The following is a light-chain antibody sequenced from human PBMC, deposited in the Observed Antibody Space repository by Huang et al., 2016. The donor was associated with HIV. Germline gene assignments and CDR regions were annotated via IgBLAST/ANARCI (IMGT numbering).Light chain of an antibody. CDR1: RSVGNN. Sequence: IVMTQSPATLSVSPGERVTLSCRASRSVGNNLAWYQQKVGQPPRLRIYGASTRATRIAARFSGSGSGTDFTLTISSLQSEDFAVYYCQQYNDWPPWYTFGQGTKLEIK. CDR3: QQYNDWPPWYT. V-gene: IGKV3-15*01. J-gene: IGKJ2*01. CDR2: GAS.